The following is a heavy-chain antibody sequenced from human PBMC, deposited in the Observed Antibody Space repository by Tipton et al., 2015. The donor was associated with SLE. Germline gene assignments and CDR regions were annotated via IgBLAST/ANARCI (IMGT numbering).Heavy chain of an antibody. J-gene: IGHJ4*02. CDR2: IRFDGNIK. CDR3: AKDLAYRGGLDY. D-gene: IGHD2-21*01. Sequence: GSLRLSCAASGFTFSSYGMHWVRQAPGKGLEWVSFIRFDGNIKQYADSVKDRFSISRDHYKNTLYLQMNSLSAEDTAVYYCAKDLAYRGGLDYWGQGTLVTVSS. V-gene: IGHV3-30*02. CDR1: GFTFSSYG.